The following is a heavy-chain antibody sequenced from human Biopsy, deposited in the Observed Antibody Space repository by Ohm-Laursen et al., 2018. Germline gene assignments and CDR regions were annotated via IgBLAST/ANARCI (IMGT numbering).Heavy chain of an antibody. V-gene: IGHV3-11*01. J-gene: IGHJ4*02. CDR1: GFIFCDYY. D-gene: IGHD4-17*01. CDR2: INSVGTI. Sequence: SLRLSCTASGFIFCDYYMSWIRQAPGQGLEWVSNINSVGTIYYADSVRVRFTISRDNSKNTLYLQMNSLRADDTAVYYCALAAAQTVTHFDYWGQGTLVTVSS. CDR3: ALAAAQTVTHFDY.